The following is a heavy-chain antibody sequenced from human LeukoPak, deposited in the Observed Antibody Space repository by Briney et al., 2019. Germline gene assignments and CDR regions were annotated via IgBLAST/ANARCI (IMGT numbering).Heavy chain of an antibody. V-gene: IGHV3-30-3*01. CDR3: AREGFERTVTAPFFDY. CDR2: ISYDGSNK. CDR1: AFTFSSYA. Sequence: GGSLRLSWAASAFTFSSYAMHWVHQAPGKGLEWVAVISYDGSNKYYADSVKGRFTISRDNSKNPLYLQMNSLRAEDTAVYYCAREGFERTVTAPFFDYWGQGTLVTVSS. D-gene: IGHD4-17*01. J-gene: IGHJ4*02.